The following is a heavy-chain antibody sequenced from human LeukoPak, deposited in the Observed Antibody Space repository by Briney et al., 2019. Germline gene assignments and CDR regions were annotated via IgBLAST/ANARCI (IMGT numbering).Heavy chain of an antibody. D-gene: IGHD3-10*01. Sequence: GRSLRLSCAASGFTFSSYAMHWVRQAPGKGLEWVTVISYDGSNKYYADSVKGRFTISRDNSKNTLYLQMNSLRSEDTAVYYCARDNGFGESIYYYYGMDVWGQGTTVTVSS. CDR1: GFTFSSYA. CDR3: ARDNGFGESIYYYYGMDV. V-gene: IGHV3-30-3*01. J-gene: IGHJ6*02. CDR2: ISYDGSNK.